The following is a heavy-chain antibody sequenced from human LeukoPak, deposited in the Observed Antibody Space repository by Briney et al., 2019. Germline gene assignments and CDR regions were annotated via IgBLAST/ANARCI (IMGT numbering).Heavy chain of an antibody. J-gene: IGHJ6*02. CDR3: ARQIVVVPAALSPYYGMDV. V-gene: IGHV3-9*01. D-gene: IGHD2-2*01. CDR1: GFTFDDYA. CDR2: ISWHSGSI. Sequence: PGGSLRLSCAASGFTFDDYAMHWVRQAPGKGLEWVSGISWHSGSIGYADSVKGRFTISRDNAKNSLYLQMNSLRAEDTAVYYCARQIVVVPAALSPYYGMDVWGQGTTVTVSS.